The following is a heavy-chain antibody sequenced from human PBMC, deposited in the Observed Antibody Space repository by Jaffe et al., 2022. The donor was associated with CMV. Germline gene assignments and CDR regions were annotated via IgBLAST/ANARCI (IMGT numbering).Heavy chain of an antibody. V-gene: IGHV3-9*01. CDR1: GFTFDDYA. CDR3: TLTHYGMDV. Sequence: EVQLVESGGGLVQPGRSLRLSCAASGFTFDDYAMHWVRQAPGKGLEWVSGISWNSGSIGYADSVKGRFTISRDNAKNSLYLQMNSLRAEDTALYYCTLTHYGMDVWGQGTTVTVSS. J-gene: IGHJ6*02. CDR2: ISWNSGSI.